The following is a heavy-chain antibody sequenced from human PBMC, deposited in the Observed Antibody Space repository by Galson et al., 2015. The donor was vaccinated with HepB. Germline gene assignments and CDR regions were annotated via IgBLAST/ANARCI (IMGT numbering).Heavy chain of an antibody. D-gene: IGHD5-18*01. V-gene: IGHV3-23*01. CDR1: GFTFSSYA. CDR2: ISGSGGST. CDR3: AKGGWIQLPHYGMDV. Sequence: SLRLSCAASGFTFSSYAMSWVRQAPGKGLEWVSAISGSGGSTYYADSVKGRFTISRDNSKNTLYQQMNSLRAEDTAVYYCAKGGWIQLPHYGMDVWGQGTTVTVSS. J-gene: IGHJ6*02.